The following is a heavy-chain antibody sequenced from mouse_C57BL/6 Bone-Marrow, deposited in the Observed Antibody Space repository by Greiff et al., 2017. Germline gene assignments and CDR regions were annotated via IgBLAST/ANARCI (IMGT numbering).Heavy chain of an antibody. CDR3: ARSLITTVVDYWYFDV. CDR1: GYTFTSYW. J-gene: IGHJ1*03. Sequence: QVQLKQPGAELVKPGASVKLSCKASGYTFTSYWMQWVKQRPGQGLEWIGEIDPSDSYTNYNQKFKGKATLTVDTSSSTAYMQLSSLTSEDSAVYYCARSLITTVVDYWYFDVWGTGTTVTVSS. CDR2: IDPSDSYT. V-gene: IGHV1-50*01. D-gene: IGHD1-1*01.